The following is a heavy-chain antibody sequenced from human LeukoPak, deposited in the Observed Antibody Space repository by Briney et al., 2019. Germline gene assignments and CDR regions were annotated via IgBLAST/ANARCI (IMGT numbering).Heavy chain of an antibody. CDR1: GCTFSSYW. CDR2: INSDGSNT. Sequence: GGSLRLSCAASGCTFSSYWMHWVRQAPGKGLVWVSGINSDGSNTRYADSVKGRFTISRDNAKNTMYLQMNSLRADDTAVYYCIGDVYTGGQGTLVTVSS. V-gene: IGHV3-74*01. J-gene: IGHJ4*02. CDR3: IGDVYT. D-gene: IGHD5/OR15-5a*01.